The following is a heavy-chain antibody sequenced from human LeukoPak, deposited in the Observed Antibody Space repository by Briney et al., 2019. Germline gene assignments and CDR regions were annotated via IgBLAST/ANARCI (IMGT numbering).Heavy chain of an antibody. Sequence: ASETLSLTCTVSGGSISSYYWSWIRQSPGKGLEWIGYIYYGGSTNDMYYGGTTKYNPSLRSRLTISVDTSKNQFSLKLSSVTAADTAVYYCARTPQWFGGQPRMDVWGKGTTVTISS. CDR1: GGSISSYY. CDR2: IYYGGST. D-gene: IGHD3-10*01. CDR3: ARTPQWFGGQPRMDV. V-gene: IGHV4-59*12. J-gene: IGHJ6*03.